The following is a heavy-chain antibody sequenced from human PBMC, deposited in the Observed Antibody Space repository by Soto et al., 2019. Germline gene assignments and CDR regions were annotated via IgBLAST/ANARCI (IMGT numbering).Heavy chain of an antibody. CDR3: VRGGTKTLRDWFDP. CDR2: IYATGTT. J-gene: IGHJ5*02. CDR1: GASISCFY. V-gene: IGHV4-4*07. Sequence: KPSETLSLTCTVSGASISCFYWSWIRKSAGKGLEWIGRIYATGTTDYNPSLKSRVMMSVDTSKKKFSLKLRSVTAADTAVYYCVRGGTKTLRDWFDPWGQGISVTVSS. D-gene: IGHD1-1*01.